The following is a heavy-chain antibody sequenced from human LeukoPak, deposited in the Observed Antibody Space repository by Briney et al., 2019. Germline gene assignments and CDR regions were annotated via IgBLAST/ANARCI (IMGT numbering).Heavy chain of an antibody. CDR3: ARPSTPKVGATIYYFDY. Sequence: ASVKVSCKASGYTFTSYAMNWVRQAPGQGLEWMGWINTNTGNPTYARGFTGRFVFSLDTSVSTAYLQVSSLKAEDTAVYYCARPSTPKVGATIYYFDYWGQGTLVTVSS. CDR2: INTNTGNP. D-gene: IGHD1-26*01. CDR1: GYTFTSYA. J-gene: IGHJ4*02. V-gene: IGHV7-4-1*02.